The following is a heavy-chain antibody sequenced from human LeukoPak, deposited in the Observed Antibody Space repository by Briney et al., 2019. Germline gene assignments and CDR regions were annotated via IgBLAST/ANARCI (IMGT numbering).Heavy chain of an antibody. CDR1: GFTFSSYW. Sequence: GGSLRLSCVASGFTFSSYWMNWVRQAPGKGLEWVSSISSSSSYIYYADSVKGRFTISRDNAKNSLYLQMNSLRAEDTAVYYCARTPTYYYDSSGHDDNYWGQGTLVTVSS. CDR2: ISSSSSYI. CDR3: ARTPTYYYDSSGHDDNY. V-gene: IGHV3-21*01. J-gene: IGHJ4*02. D-gene: IGHD3-22*01.